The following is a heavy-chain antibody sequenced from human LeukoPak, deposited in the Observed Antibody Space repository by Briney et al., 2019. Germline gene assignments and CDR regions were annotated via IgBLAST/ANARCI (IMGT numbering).Heavy chain of an antibody. CDR2: ICGRGGST. CDR1: GFTLSSYA. V-gene: IGHV3-23*01. J-gene: IGHJ4*02. Sequence: PGGSLRLSCAASGFTLSSYAMSWVRQAPGKGLEWVSAICGRGGSTYYADSVKGRFTISRDNSKNTLYLQMNSLRAEDTAVYYCAKEPIVAPIVVVVAATQSWGQGTLVTVSS. D-gene: IGHD2-15*01. CDR3: AKEPIVAPIVVVVAATQS.